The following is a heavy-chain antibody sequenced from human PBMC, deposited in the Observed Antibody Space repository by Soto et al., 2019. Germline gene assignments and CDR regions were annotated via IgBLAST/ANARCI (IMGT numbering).Heavy chain of an antibody. V-gene: IGHV1-8*01. CDR2: MNPNSGNT. CDR3: ARNHGADILTGYYIWFDP. Sequence: QVQLVQSGAEVKKPGASVKVSCKASGYTFTSYDINWVRQATGQGLEWMGWMNPNSGNTGYAQKFQGRVTMTRNTSISTAYMELSSLRSEDTAVYYCARNHGADILTGYYIWFDPWGQGTLVTVSS. J-gene: IGHJ5*02. CDR1: GYTFTSYD. D-gene: IGHD3-9*01.